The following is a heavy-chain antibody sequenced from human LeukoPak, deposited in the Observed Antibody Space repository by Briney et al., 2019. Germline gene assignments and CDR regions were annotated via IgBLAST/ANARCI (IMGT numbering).Heavy chain of an antibody. CDR1: GGSIRNYY. J-gene: IGHJ4*02. D-gene: IGHD6-19*01. CDR3: ASSGWYEGGID. Sequence: SETLSLTCTVSGGSIRNYYWSWIRQPPGKGLEWIGYIYYSGSTNYNPSLKSRVTISVDTSKNQFSLKLSSVTAADTAVYYCASSGWYEGGIDWGQGTLVTVSS. V-gene: IGHV4-59*12. CDR2: IYYSGST.